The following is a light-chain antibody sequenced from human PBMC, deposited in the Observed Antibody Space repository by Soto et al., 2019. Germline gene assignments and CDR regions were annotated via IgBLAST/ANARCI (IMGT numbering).Light chain of an antibody. J-gene: IGKJ1*01. CDR2: AAS. CDR3: QQSASAPWT. CDR1: QSIDSW. V-gene: IGKV1-39*01. Sequence: DIQMTQSPSTMSASVGYRVTITCGASQSIDSWLAWYQHKPGKAPKLLIYAASSLQSGVPSRFSGSGSGTHFTLTISSLQTEDLATFYCQQSASAPWTFGQGTKVDIK.